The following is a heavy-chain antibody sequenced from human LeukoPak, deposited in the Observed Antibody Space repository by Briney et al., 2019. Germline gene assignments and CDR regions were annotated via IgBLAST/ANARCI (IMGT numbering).Heavy chain of an antibody. V-gene: IGHV3-66*03. Sequence: LSGGSLRLSCAASGFTVSSNYMSWVRQAPGKGLEWVSVIYSSGSTYYADSVKGRFTIFRDNSKSTLYLQMNSLRAEDTAVYYCARDGGLAPYSSSTPFDYWGQGTLVTVSS. CDR1: GFTVSSNY. CDR3: ARDGGLAPYSSSTPFDY. CDR2: IYSSGST. J-gene: IGHJ4*02. D-gene: IGHD6-6*01.